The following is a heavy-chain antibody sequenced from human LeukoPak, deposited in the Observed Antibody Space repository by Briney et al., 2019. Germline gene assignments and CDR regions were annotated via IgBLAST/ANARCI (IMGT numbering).Heavy chain of an antibody. CDR3: AMSPPKSIAAADYYFDY. D-gene: IGHD6-13*01. CDR1: GGSISSGSYY. Sequence: PSQTLSLTCTVSGGSISSGSYYWSWTRQPAGKGLEWIGRIYTSGSTNYNPSLKSRVTISVDTSKNQFSLKLSSVTAADTAVYYCAMSPPKSIAAADYYFDYWGQGTLVTVSS. J-gene: IGHJ4*02. V-gene: IGHV4-61*02. CDR2: IYTSGST.